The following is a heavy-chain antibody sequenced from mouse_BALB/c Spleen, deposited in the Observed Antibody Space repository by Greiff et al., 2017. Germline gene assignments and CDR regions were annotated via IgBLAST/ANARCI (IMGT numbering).Heavy chain of an antibody. V-gene: IGHV3S1*02. CDR2: ISYSGST. J-gene: IGHJ4*01. Sequence: DVQLQESGPGLVKPSQTLSLSCSVTGYSITSCYWNWVRKFPGNKLEYMGYISYSGSTYYNPSRKSGISITRDTSKNQYYLQLNSVTTDDTTTYYAARSGNGNYIYAMDYWGQGTPVTVSA. CDR3: ARSGNGNYIYAMDY. CDR1: GYSITSCY. D-gene: IGHD2-1*01.